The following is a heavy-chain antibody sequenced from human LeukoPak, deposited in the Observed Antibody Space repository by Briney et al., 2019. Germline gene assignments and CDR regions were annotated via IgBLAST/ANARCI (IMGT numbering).Heavy chain of an antibody. Sequence: GGSLRLSCAASGFTFSSYEMNWVRQAPGKGLEWVSYISSSGSTIYYADSVKGRFTISRDNAKNSLYLQMNSLRAEDTAVYYCAKGADYDYVWGSYRMNFDYWGQGTLVTVSS. D-gene: IGHD3-16*02. J-gene: IGHJ4*02. CDR2: ISSSGSTI. CDR1: GFTFSSYE. CDR3: AKGADYDYVWGSYRMNFDY. V-gene: IGHV3-48*03.